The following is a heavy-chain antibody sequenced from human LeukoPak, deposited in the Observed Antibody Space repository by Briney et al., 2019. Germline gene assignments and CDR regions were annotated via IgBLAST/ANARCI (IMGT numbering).Heavy chain of an antibody. CDR1: GFTFSNYA. CDR3: ATGDKTTGWNS. CDR2: IRPNAGSR. Sequence: GGSLRLSCGASGFTFSNYAMSWVRQGPGKGLDWVAIISPGAIRPNAGSRYYAYSVKGRFTISRDNSQNTLYLQMDSLRAEDTAVYYCATGDKTTGWNSWGQGTTVTVSS. V-gene: IGHV3-23*01. D-gene: IGHD1-7*01. J-gene: IGHJ6*02.